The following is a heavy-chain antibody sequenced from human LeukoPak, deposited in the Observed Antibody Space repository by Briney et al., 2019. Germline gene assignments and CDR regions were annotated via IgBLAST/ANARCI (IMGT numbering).Heavy chain of an antibody. CDR1: GGSISSSSYY. Sequence: SETLSLTCTVSGGSISSSSYYWVWIRQPAGKGLEWIGRIYTTGSTNYNPSFKSRVTISVDTSKNQFSLKLSSVTAADTAVYYCAREGYYDRSGYREYWGQGTLVTVSS. J-gene: IGHJ4*02. CDR2: IYTTGST. CDR3: AREGYYDRSGYREY. V-gene: IGHV4-61*02. D-gene: IGHD3-22*01.